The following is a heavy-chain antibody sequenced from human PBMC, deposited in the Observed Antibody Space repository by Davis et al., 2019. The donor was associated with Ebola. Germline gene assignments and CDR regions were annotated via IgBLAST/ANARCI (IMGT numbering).Heavy chain of an antibody. V-gene: IGHV1-46*01. CDR2: INPSAGST. CDR1: GYTFTSYD. J-gene: IGHJ6*02. CDR3: ARGGIAVADSYGMDV. D-gene: IGHD6-19*01. Sequence: AASVKVSCKASGYTFTSYDINWVRQATGQGLEWMGLINPSAGSTSYAQKFQGRVTMTRDTSTRTVYMELSSLRSEDTAVYYCARGGIAVADSYGMDVWGQGTTVTVSS.